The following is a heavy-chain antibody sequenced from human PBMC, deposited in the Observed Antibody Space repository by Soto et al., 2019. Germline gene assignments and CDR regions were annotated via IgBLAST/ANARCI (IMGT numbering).Heavy chain of an antibody. CDR3: AHVYWVAAGIRYYFDY. CDR2: IYWDDDK. CDR1: GFSLTTDAVG. V-gene: IGHV2-5*02. D-gene: IGHD1-1*01. J-gene: IGHJ4*02. Sequence: QITLKESGPTLVKPTQTLTLTCTFSGFSLTTDAVGVGWIRQPPGKALEWLALIYWDDDKRYSPGQKSRLTITLDASRNQVVLTLTNMDPADTATYYSAHVYWVAAGIRYYFDYWGQGTLVTVSS.